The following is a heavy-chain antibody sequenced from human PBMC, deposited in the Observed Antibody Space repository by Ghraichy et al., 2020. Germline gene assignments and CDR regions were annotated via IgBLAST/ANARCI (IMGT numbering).Heavy chain of an antibody. CDR3: ATDYNYGMHV. J-gene: IGHJ6*02. V-gene: IGHV3-74*01. Sequence: GGSLRLSCASSGFSIRNYWMHWVRQAPGTGLVWVSHINRDGSSITYADSVRGRFTISRDDSKNTLYLQMNRLRADDTSVYYCATDYNYGMHVWGQGTTVTV. D-gene: IGHD4/OR15-4a*01. CDR2: INRDGSSI. CDR1: GFSIRNYW.